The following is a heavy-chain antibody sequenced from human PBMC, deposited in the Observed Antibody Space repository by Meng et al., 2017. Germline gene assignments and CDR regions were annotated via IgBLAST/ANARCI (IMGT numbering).Heavy chain of an antibody. CDR3: AKEEIPNDY. V-gene: IGHV3-23*01. Sequence: GGSLRLSCAVSGFSFSNSAMTWVRQAPGKGLEWVSGISISGDRTYYADSVKGRFTISRDNSKNTVYLQMNGLRAEDTAVYYCAKEEIPNDYWGQGTRVTVSS. CDR1: GFSFSNSA. D-gene: IGHD2-2*02. CDR2: ISISGDRT. J-gene: IGHJ4*02.